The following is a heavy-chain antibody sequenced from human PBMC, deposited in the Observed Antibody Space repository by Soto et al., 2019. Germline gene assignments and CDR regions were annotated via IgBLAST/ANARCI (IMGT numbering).Heavy chain of an antibody. Sequence: QLVESGGGLVQPCGALRRSCVASGFSFDDFAMHWVRQAPGKGLEWISGITWNSVSTNYANSVKGRFTVSRDNAKNSLYLQMSSLTTEDTALYFCAKERVRFLAAWGQGTLVTVSS. J-gene: IGHJ5*02. V-gene: IGHV3-9*01. CDR2: ITWNSVST. CDR3: AKERVRFLAA. CDR1: GFSFDDFA. D-gene: IGHD3-3*01.